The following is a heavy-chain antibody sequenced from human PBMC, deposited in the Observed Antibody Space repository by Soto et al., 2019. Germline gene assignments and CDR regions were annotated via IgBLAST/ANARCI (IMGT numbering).Heavy chain of an antibody. V-gene: IGHV3-30*03. J-gene: IGHJ6*03. Sequence: GGSLRLSCAASGFTFSSYGMHWVRQAPGKGLEWVAVISYDGSNKYYADSVKGRFTISRDNSKNTLYLQMNSLRAEDTAVYYCARGILTGYYPSRDYYYMDVWGKGTTVTVSS. D-gene: IGHD3-9*01. CDR1: GFTFSSYG. CDR3: ARGILTGYYPSRDYYYMDV. CDR2: ISYDGSNK.